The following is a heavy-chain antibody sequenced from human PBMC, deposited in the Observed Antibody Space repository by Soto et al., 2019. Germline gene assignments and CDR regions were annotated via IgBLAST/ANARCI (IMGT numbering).Heavy chain of an antibody. J-gene: IGHJ4*02. CDR3: ARGLVGGDY. CDR1: GGSISSYY. D-gene: IGHD6-19*01. Sequence: SETLSLTCTVSGGSISSYYWSWIRQPPGKGLEWIGYIYYSGSTNYNPSLKSRVTISVDTSKNQFSLKLSSVTAADTAVYYCARGLVGGDYWGQGTLVTVSS. CDR2: IYYSGST. V-gene: IGHV4-59*01.